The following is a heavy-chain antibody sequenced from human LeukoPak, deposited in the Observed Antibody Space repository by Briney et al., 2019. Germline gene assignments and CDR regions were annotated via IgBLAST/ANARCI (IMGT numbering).Heavy chain of an antibody. CDR3: ARLASGSYGPLTPFDY. V-gene: IGHV4-59*08. Sequence: SETLSLTCTVSGGSISSYYWSWTRQPPGKGLEWIGYIYYSGSTNYNPSLKSRVTISVDTSKNQFSLRLSSVTAADTAVYYSARLASGSYGPLTPFDYWGQGTLVTVSS. CDR2: IYYSGST. D-gene: IGHD1-26*01. CDR1: GGSISSYY. J-gene: IGHJ4*02.